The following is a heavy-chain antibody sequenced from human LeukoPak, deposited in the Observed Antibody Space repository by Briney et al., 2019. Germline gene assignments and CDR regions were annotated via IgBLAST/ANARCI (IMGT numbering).Heavy chain of an antibody. CDR2: INHSGST. Sequence: SETLSHTCAVYGGSFSGYYWSWIRQPPGKGLEWIGEINHSGSTNYNPSLKSRVTISVDTSKNQFSLKLSSVTAADTAVYYCATGGAAAGTAWFDPWGQGTLVTVSS. V-gene: IGHV4-34*01. CDR1: GGSFSGYY. J-gene: IGHJ5*02. CDR3: ATGGAAAGTAWFDP. D-gene: IGHD6-13*01.